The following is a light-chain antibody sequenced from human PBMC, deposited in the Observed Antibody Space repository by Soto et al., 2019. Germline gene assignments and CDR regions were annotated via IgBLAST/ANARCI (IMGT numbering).Light chain of an antibody. CDR2: DAS. V-gene: IGKV3-11*01. J-gene: IGKJ2*01. CDR1: QSVSNY. CDR3: HQYGSSPDT. Sequence: EIVLTQSPATLSLSPGERATLSCRASQSVSNYLAWYQQKPGQAPRLLIYDASNRATGIPARFTGSGSGTDFTLTISSLEPEDFAVYYCHQYGSSPDTFGQGTKLEIK.